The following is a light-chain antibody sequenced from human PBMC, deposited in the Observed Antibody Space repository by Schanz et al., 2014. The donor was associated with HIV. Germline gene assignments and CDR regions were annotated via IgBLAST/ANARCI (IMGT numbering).Light chain of an antibody. Sequence: QSVLTQPPSASGTPGQRLTISCSGSSSNIGSNYVFWYRQLPGAAPKLLIYRDDQRPSGVPDRFSGSKFGTSASLAISGLQSEDEADYYCAAWDDSLNGVVFGGGTKLTVL. J-gene: IGLJ2*01. CDR3: AAWDDSLNGVV. V-gene: IGLV1-47*01. CDR2: RDD. CDR1: SSNIGSNY.